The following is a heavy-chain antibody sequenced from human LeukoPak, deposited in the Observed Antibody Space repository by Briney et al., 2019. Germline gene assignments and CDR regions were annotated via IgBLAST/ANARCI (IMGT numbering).Heavy chain of an antibody. CDR3: AKSGVRGVIIGPCFDY. CDR2: ISGSDGST. J-gene: IGHJ4*02. Sequence: GGSLRLSCAASGFTFSSYGMSWVRQAPGKGLEWVSAISGSDGSTYYADSVKGRFTISRDNSKNTLYLQMNSLRAEDTAVYHCAKSGVRGVIIGPCFDYWGQGTLVTVSS. D-gene: IGHD3-10*01. CDR1: GFTFSSYG. V-gene: IGHV3-23*01.